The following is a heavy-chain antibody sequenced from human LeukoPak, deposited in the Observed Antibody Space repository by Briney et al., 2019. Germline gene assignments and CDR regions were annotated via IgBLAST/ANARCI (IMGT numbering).Heavy chain of an antibody. J-gene: IGHJ4*02. CDR1: GYTFTSYG. Sequence: ASVKVSCKASGYTFTSYGISWVRQAPGQGLEWMGWISAYNGDTNYAQKLQGRVTMTTDTSTSTAYMELRCLRSDDTAVYYCARAVYCSGGCCYSDFDYWGQGTLVTVSS. CDR2: ISAYNGDT. D-gene: IGHD2-15*01. V-gene: IGHV1-18*04. CDR3: ARAVYCSGGCCYSDFDY.